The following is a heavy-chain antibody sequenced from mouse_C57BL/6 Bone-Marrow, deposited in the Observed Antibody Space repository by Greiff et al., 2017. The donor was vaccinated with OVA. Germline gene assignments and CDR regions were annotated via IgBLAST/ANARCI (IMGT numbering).Heavy chain of an antibody. CDR3: ARDYGLDY. Sequence: QVQLQQPGAELVMPGASVKLSCKASGYTFTSYWMHWVKQRPGQGLEWIGEIDPSDSYTNYNQKFKGKSTLTVDKSSSTAYMQLNSLTSEDSAVYYCARDYGLDYWGQGTTLTVSS. CDR1: GYTFTSYW. J-gene: IGHJ2*01. V-gene: IGHV1-69*01. D-gene: IGHD1-2*01. CDR2: IDPSDSYT.